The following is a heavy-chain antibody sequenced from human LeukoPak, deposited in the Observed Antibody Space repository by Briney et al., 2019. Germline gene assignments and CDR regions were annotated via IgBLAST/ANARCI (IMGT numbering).Heavy chain of an antibody. CDR2: INHSGST. Sequence: SETLSLTRAVYGGSFSGYYWSRIRQPPGKGLDWIGEINHSGSTNYNPSLKSQVTISVDTSKNQFSLKLSSVTAADTAVYYCARGGSSSWYRTLYFDYWGQGTLVTVSS. J-gene: IGHJ4*02. D-gene: IGHD6-13*01. CDR3: ARGGSSSWYRTLYFDY. CDR1: GGSFSGYY. V-gene: IGHV4-34*01.